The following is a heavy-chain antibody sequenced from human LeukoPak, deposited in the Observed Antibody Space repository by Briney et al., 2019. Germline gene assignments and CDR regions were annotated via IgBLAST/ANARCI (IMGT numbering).Heavy chain of an antibody. V-gene: IGHV3-48*02. J-gene: IGHJ4*02. D-gene: IGHD2-21*01. CDR3: ARKTLSWYYLDY. Sequence: GGSLRLSCAASGFTFSDYGMHWVRQAPGRGLEWVSYISGGGSTIHYADSVRGRFTISRDNAKNSLYLQMNSLGDEDTAVYYCARKTLSWYYLDYWGQGTLVTVSS. CDR1: GFTFSDYG. CDR2: ISGGGSTI.